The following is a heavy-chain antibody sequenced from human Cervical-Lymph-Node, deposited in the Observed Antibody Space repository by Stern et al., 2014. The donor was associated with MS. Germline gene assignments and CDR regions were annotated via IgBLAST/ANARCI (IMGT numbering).Heavy chain of an antibody. CDR2: IIPILGIA. CDR3: AKLTYYYDSSGYYYDDNWFDP. J-gene: IGHJ5*02. Sequence: QVQLVESGAEVKKPGSSVKVSCKASGGTFSSYTISWVRQAPGQGLEWMGRIIPILGIANYAQECQDRVAISADKSTSTAYMELSSLRSEDTAVYYCAKLTYYYDSSGYYYDDNWFDPWGQGTLVTVSS. CDR1: GGTFSSYT. D-gene: IGHD3-22*01. V-gene: IGHV1-69*02.